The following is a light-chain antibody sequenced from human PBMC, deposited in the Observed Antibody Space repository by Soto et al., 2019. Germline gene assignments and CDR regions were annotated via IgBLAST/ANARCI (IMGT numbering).Light chain of an antibody. Sequence: ETVLTQSPATLSLSPGERATLSCRASQSVHTYLAWYQQKAGQAPSLLICVASNRATGIPARFSGSGCVTDFTITMCSLQPEDYAVYYCKQRIKWLPFSFGQGTNLDIK. CDR2: VAS. J-gene: IGKJ2*01. V-gene: IGKV3-11*01. CDR3: KQRIKWLPFS. CDR1: QSVHTY.